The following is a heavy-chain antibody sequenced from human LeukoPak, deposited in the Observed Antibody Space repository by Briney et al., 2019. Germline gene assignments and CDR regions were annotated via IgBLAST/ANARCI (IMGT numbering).Heavy chain of an antibody. CDR2: TNTDGNYI. D-gene: IGHD6-6*01. CDR3: ARGGTYSSSSLNS. V-gene: IGHV3-64*02. Sequence: GGSLRLSCGASGFTFSSHAMHWVRPAPGKGLEYVSSTNTDGNYIYYVESVRGRFTISRDNSKNTLHLQMVSLRPDDMGVYYCARGGTYSSSSLNSWGQGTLVTVSS. J-gene: IGHJ4*02. CDR1: GFTFSSHA.